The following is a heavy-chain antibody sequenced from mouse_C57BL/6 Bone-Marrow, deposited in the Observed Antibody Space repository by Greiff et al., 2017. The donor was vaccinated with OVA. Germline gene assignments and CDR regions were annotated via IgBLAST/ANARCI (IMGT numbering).Heavy chain of an antibody. Sequence: QVQLKQPGAELVKPGASVKMSCKASGYTFTSYWITWVKQRPGQGLEWIGDIYPGSGSTNYNEKFKSKATLTVDTSSSTAYMQLSSLTSEDSAVYYCASPYDYGDYAMDYWGQGTSATVSS. J-gene: IGHJ4*01. CDR2: IYPGSGST. CDR1: GYTFTSYW. D-gene: IGHD2-4*01. CDR3: ASPYDYGDYAMDY. V-gene: IGHV1-55*01.